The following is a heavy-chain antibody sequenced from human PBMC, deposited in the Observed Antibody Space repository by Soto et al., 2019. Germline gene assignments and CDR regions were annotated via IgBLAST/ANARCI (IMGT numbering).Heavy chain of an antibody. CDR3: ATGLPHAFDI. V-gene: IGHV4-30-2*01. Sequence: SETLSFTCAVSGASISSGGSSWSSIRQTPGKGLEWIGYIYHSGSTYYNPSLKSRVTISVDRSKNQFSLKLSSVTAADTAVYYCATGLPHAFDIWGQGTMVT. CDR1: GASISSGGSS. CDR2: IYHSGST. D-gene: IGHD5-18*01. J-gene: IGHJ3*02.